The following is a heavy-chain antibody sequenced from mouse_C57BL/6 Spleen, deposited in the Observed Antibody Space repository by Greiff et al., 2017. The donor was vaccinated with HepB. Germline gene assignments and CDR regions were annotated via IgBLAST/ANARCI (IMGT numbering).Heavy chain of an antibody. CDR2: ISDGGSYT. CDR3: ARDAGLPFAY. D-gene: IGHD2-4*01. Sequence: EVQGVESGGGLVKPGGSLKLSCAASGFTFSSYAMSWVRQTPEKRLEWVATISDGGSYTYYPDNVKGRFTISRDNAKNNLYLQMSHLKSEDTAMYYCARDAGLPFAYWGQGTLVTVSA. J-gene: IGHJ3*01. V-gene: IGHV5-4*01. CDR1: GFTFSSYA.